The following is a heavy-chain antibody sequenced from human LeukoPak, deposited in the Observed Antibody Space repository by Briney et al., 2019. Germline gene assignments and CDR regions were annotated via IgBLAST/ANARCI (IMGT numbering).Heavy chain of an antibody. V-gene: IGHV1-18*01. Sequence: GASVKVSCKASGYTFTSYGISWVRQVPGQGLEWMGWISAYNGDTNYAQKLQGRVAMTTDTSTSTAYMKLRSLRSDDTAVYYCARGSTYGFSMGYWGQGTLVTVSS. CDR2: ISAYNGDT. CDR3: ARGSTYGFSMGY. J-gene: IGHJ4*02. D-gene: IGHD3-10*01. CDR1: GYTFTSYG.